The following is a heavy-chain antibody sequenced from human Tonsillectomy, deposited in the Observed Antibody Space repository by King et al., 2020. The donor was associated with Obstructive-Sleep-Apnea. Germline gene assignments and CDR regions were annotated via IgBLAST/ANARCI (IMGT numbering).Heavy chain of an antibody. J-gene: IGHJ4*02. V-gene: IGHV3-30*02. Sequence: VQLVESGGGVVQPGGSLRLSCAASGFTFSSYGMHWVRQAPGKGLEWVAFIRYDGSNKYYADSVKGRFTISRDNSKNTLYLQMNSLRAEDTAVYYCAKGGGYEPLEYGWGQGTLVTVSS. CDR3: AKGGGYEPLEYG. CDR2: IRYDGSNK. CDR1: GFTFSSYG. D-gene: IGHD5-12*01.